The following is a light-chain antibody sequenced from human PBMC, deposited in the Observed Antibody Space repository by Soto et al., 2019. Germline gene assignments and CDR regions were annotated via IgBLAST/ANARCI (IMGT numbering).Light chain of an antibody. J-gene: IGKJ4*01. CDR3: QQYGSSPGT. CDR1: QSISSSY. Sequence: EIVLTQSPGTLSLSPGERATRSCRASQSISSSYLAWYQQKPGQAPRLLIYVASSRATGIPDRFSGSGSGTDFTLTISRLEPEDFAVYYCQQYGSSPGTFGGGTKVDIK. V-gene: IGKV3-20*01. CDR2: VAS.